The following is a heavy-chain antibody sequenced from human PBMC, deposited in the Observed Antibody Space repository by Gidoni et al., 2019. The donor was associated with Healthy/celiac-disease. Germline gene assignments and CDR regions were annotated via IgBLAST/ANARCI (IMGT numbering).Heavy chain of an antibody. V-gene: IGHV4-4*07. CDR2: IYTSGST. J-gene: IGHJ6*02. D-gene: IGHD5-12*01. CDR1: GGSISSCY. Sequence: GLVKPSETLSLTCTVSGGSISSCYWRWIRQPAGKGLEWIGRIYTSGSTNYNPSLKSRVTMSVDTSKTQFSLKLSSVTAADTAVYYCAREEVGYSGYDHYYYYGMDVWGQGTTVTVSS. CDR3: AREEVGYSGYDHYYYYGMDV.